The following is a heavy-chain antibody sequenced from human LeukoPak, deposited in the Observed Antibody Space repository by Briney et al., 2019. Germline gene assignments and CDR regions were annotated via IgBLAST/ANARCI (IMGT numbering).Heavy chain of an antibody. V-gene: IGHV3-48*01. D-gene: IGHD3-10*01. Sequence: GGSLRLSCGASGFSFSSYNMNWVRQAPGKGLEWVSYISRGSTTIYYADSVKGRFTISRDNAKNSLYLQMNSLRAEDTAVYYCARDGVEYGSGGFYFDYWGQGTLVTVSS. CDR3: ARDGVEYGSGGFYFDY. CDR1: GFSFSSYN. CDR2: ISRGSTTI. J-gene: IGHJ4*02.